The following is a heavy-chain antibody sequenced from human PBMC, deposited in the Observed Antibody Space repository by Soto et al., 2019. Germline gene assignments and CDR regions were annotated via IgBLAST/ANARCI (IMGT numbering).Heavy chain of an antibody. J-gene: IGHJ6*02. CDR1: GYTFTGYY. D-gene: IGHD6-13*01. V-gene: IGHV1-2*04. CDR2: INPNSGGT. CDR3: ARDSGGSSWYDYYYYYGMDV. Sequence: WASVKVSCKASGYTFTGYYMHWVRQAPGQGLEWMGWINPNSGGTNYAQKFQGWVTMTRDTSISTAYMELSRLRSDDTAVYYCARDSGGSSWYDYYYYYGMDVWGQGTTVTVSS.